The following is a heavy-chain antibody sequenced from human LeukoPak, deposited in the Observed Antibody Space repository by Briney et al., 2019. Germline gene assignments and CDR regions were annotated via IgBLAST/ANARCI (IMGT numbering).Heavy chain of an antibody. CDR3: ARGPLWGSYRYTEVPH. CDR2: IYYNGNT. V-gene: IGHV4-59*01. J-gene: IGHJ4*02. CDR1: DGSINSYY. D-gene: IGHD3-16*02. Sequence: SETLSLTCSVSDGSINSYYWNWIRRPPGKGLEWIGYIYYNGNTNYSPSLKSRVTMSVDTSKNLFSLKVSSVTAADTAIYYCARGPLWGSYRYTEVPHWGQGTLVTVPS.